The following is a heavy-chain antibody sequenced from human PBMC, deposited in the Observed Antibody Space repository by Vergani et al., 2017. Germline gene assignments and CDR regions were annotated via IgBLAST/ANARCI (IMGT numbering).Heavy chain of an antibody. Sequence: QVQLVQSGAEVKKPGDSVKVSCKASGYTFTGYYMHWVRQAPGQGLEWMGWINHNSGGTYYAQKFQGRVTMTRDTFISTAYMELSRLRSDDTAVYYCARDAGGRQPKWFDPWGQGTLVTVSS. CDR1: GYTFTGYY. D-gene: IGHD3-16*01. J-gene: IGHJ5*02. CDR3: ARDAGGRQPKWFDP. CDR2: INHNSGGT. V-gene: IGHV1-2*02.